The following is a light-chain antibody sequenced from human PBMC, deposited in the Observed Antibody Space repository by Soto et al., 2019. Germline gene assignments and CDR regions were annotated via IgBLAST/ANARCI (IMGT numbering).Light chain of an antibody. Sequence: EIVLTQSPATLSLSPGGRSTLSCRAIQSVSSYLAWYQQKAGQAPRLLIYDASSRATGIPERFSGSGSGTDFTLTISRLEPEDFAVYYCQQYGSSPITFGQGTRLEIK. V-gene: IGKV3-20*01. CDR1: QSVSSY. J-gene: IGKJ5*01. CDR3: QQYGSSPIT. CDR2: DAS.